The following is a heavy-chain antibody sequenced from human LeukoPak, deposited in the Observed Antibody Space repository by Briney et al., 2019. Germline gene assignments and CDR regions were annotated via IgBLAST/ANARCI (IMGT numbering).Heavy chain of an antibody. CDR2: ISSSGTTI. CDR3: ASLRGVNR. CDR1: VFTFCEYY. J-gene: IGHJ4*02. V-gene: IGHV3-11*01. D-gene: IGHD3-10*01. Sequence: GVSLRLSCAPSVFTFCEYYMRWIRQSTGDGLEWVSYISSSGTTIYYAASVTGRFTGSRYNAKNSLYLQMDSLSAEDTGVYYCASLRGVNRWGQGTLVPVSS.